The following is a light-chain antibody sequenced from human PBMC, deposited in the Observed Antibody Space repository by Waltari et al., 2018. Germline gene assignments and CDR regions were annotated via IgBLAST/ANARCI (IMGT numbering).Light chain of an antibody. Sequence: EIMLTQSPGPLSLSPGERATLSCRASKSISRSLAWYQHKPGQDPRLLIYGASSRATGIPDRFSGSGSGTDFSLTISRLQPEDFAVYYCQHYVRLPATFGQGTKVDIK. CDR1: KSISRS. J-gene: IGKJ1*01. CDR3: QHYVRLPAT. CDR2: GAS. V-gene: IGKV3-20*01.